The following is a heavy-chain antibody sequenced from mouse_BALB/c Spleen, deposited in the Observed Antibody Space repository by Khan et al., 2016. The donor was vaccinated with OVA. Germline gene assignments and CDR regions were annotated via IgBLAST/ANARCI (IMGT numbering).Heavy chain of an antibody. CDR2: VNPNNGGT. V-gene: IGHV1-26*01. D-gene: IGHD1-1*01. CDR1: GYSFTSYY. J-gene: IGHJ1*01. Sequence: VQLKESGPDLVKPGVSVKISCKASGYSFTSYYIHWVKQSHGKSLEWIGRVNPNNGGTSYNQKFKGKAILTVDKSSNTAYMQLRSLTSEDSAVXSCAIYHGYFDGGGAGTPVTVSS. CDR3: AIYHGYFDG.